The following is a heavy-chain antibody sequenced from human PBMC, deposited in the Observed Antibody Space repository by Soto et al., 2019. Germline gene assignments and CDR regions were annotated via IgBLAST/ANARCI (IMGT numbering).Heavy chain of an antibody. CDR1: GGTFSSYA. V-gene: IGHV1-69*01. CDR3: AKEAVPHGTYGMDV. J-gene: IGHJ6*02. Sequence: QVQLVQSGAEVKKPGSSVKVSCKASGGTFSSYAISWVRQAPGQGLEWMGGIIPIFGTANYAKKFQGRVTITADEATSTAYTELSSLGPEDTAVYYCAKEAVPHGTYGMDVWGQGTTVTVSS. CDR2: IIPIFGTA. D-gene: IGHD6-19*01.